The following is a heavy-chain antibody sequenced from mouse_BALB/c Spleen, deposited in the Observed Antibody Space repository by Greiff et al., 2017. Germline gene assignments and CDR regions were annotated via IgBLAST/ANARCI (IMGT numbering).Heavy chain of an antibody. J-gene: IGHJ2*01. D-gene: IGHD1-1*01. CDR3: ARHDYGSPYYFDY. Sequence: EVQVVESGGGLVQPGGSLKLSCAASGFTFSSYTMSWVRQTPEKRLEWVAYISNGGGSTYYPDTVKGRFTISRDNAKNTLYLQMSSLKSEDTAMYYCARHDYGSPYYFDYWGQGTTLTVSS. CDR1: GFTFSSYT. CDR2: ISNGGGST. V-gene: IGHV5-12-2*01.